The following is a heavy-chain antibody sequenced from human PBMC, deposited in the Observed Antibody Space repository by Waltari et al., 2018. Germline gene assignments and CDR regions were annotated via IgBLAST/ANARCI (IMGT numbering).Heavy chain of an antibody. Sequence: QVQLVQSGAEVKKPVSSVKVSCKASGGTFSSYAICWLLQAPGQGLEWMGGSIPNFGTDNYEQKFQGRVTITTDESTSTADMELSSMRSEDTAVYYCARGGSSSFNWFDPWGQGTLVTVSS. J-gene: IGHJ5*02. V-gene: IGHV1-69*05. CDR1: GGTFSSYA. CDR2: SIPNFGTD. D-gene: IGHD6-6*01. CDR3: ARGGSSSFNWFDP.